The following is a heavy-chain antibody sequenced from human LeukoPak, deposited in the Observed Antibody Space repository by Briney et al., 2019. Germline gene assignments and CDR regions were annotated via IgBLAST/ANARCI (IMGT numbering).Heavy chain of an antibody. V-gene: IGHV3-48*03. J-gene: IGHJ4*02. CDR2: ISRSAATT. D-gene: IGHD6-13*01. CDR3: ARVGVLSSSWLLY. Sequence: GGSLRLSCTASGFTFSSYEMNWVRQAPGKGLEWVSTISRSAATTYYADSVKGRFTISRDNAKNSLYLQMNSLRAEDTAVYYCARVGVLSSSWLLYWGQGTLVTVSS. CDR1: GFTFSSYE.